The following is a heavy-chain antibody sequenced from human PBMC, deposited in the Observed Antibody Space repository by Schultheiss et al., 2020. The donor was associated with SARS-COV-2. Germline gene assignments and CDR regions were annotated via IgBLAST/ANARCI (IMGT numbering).Heavy chain of an antibody. V-gene: IGHV4-61*02. CDR3: ARGAAGYSYGYGYYFDY. J-gene: IGHJ4*02. CDR2: IYTSGST. Sequence: SETLSLTCTVSGGSISSGSYYWSWIRQPAGKGLEWIGRIYTSGSTNYNPSLKSRVTISVDTPKNKFSLKLSSVTAADTAVYYCARGAAGYSYGYGYYFDYWGQGTLVTVSS. CDR1: GGSISSGSYY. D-gene: IGHD5-18*01.